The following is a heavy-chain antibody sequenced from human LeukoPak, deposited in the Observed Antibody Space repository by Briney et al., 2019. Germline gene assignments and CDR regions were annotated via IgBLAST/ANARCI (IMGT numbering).Heavy chain of an antibody. D-gene: IGHD6-13*01. J-gene: IGHJ1*01. CDR1: GYTFTGYY. Sequence: ASLKVSCKASGYTFTGYYMHWVRQAPQQGLEWMGWINPNSGGTNYAQKFQGRVTMTRDTSISTAYMELSRLRSDDTAMYYCTPGYSSSWPYFQHWGQGTLVTVSS. CDR3: TPGYSSSWPYFQH. CDR2: INPNSGGT. V-gene: IGHV1-2*02.